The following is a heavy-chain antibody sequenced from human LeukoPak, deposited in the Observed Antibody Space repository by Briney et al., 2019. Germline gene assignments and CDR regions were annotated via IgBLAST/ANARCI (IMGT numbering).Heavy chain of an antibody. CDR2: ITSGSSYI. V-gene: IGHV3-21*01. J-gene: IGHJ2*01. Sequence: GGSLRLSCAASGFTFSSYNMNWVRQAPGKGLEWVSSITSGSSYIYYADSVKGRFTISRDNAKNSLYLQMNSLRAEDTAVYYCARVGEYYDILSGYQNSYFDLWGRGTLVTVSS. CDR1: GFTFSSYN. D-gene: IGHD3-9*01. CDR3: ARVGEYYDILSGYQNSYFDL.